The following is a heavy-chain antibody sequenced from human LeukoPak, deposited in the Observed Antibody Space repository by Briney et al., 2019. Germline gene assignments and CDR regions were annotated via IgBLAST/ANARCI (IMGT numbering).Heavy chain of an antibody. J-gene: IGHJ5*02. CDR2: IYYSGST. Sequence: SETLSLTCTVSGGSISSSSYYWGWIRQPPGKGLEWIGSIYYSGSTYYNPSLKSRVTISVDTSKNQFSLKLSSVTAADTAVYYCARLDSSGWYAHWGQGTLVTVS. CDR1: GGSISSSSYY. CDR3: ARLDSSGWYAH. D-gene: IGHD6-19*01. V-gene: IGHV4-39*01.